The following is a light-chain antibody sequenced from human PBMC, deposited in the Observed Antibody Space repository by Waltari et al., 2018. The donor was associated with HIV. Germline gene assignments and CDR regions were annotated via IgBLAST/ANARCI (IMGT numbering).Light chain of an antibody. Sequence: QSALTQPASVSGSPGQSITISCTGTSSNVGSVDLVSWYQQHPGEAPKLIIYEVTKRPSVVSNRFSGSKSGNTASLTISGLQAEDEADYYCCSCPRSGIRYVFGTGTKVTVL. CDR1: SSNVGSVDL. CDR2: EVT. V-gene: IGLV2-23*02. J-gene: IGLJ1*01. CDR3: CSCPRSGIRYV.